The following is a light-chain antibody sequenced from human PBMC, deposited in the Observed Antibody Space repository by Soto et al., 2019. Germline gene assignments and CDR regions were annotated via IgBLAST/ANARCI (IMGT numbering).Light chain of an antibody. Sequence: DIQMTQSPSTLSASVRDRVTITCRASQTVSTWLAWYQQKPGKAPKVMIYDASSLENGVPPRFSGSGYGTEFPLTISSLQPDDFATYYCQQYNSYSWTFGQGTKVDIK. CDR3: QQYNSYSWT. J-gene: IGKJ1*01. V-gene: IGKV1-5*01. CDR1: QTVSTW. CDR2: DAS.